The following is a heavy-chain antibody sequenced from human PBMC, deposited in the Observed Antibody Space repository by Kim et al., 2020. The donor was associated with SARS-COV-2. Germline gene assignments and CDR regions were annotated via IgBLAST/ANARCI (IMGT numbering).Heavy chain of an antibody. CDR2: INHSGST. Sequence: SETLSLTCAVYGGSFSGYYWSWIRQPPGKGLEWIGEINHSGSTNYNPSLKSRVTISVDTSKNQFSLKLSSVTVADTAVYYCARARRELLLYYYYGMDVWGQGTTVTVSS. J-gene: IGHJ6*02. D-gene: IGHD1-26*01. CDR1: GGSFSGYY. V-gene: IGHV4-34*01. CDR3: ARARRELLLYYYYGMDV.